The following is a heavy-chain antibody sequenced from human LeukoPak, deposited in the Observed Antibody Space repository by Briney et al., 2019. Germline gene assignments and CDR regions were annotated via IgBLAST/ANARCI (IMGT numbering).Heavy chain of an antibody. CDR1: DGSISSYY. Sequence: PSETLSLTCTVSDGSISSYYWSWIRQPPGKGLEWIGYIYYSGSTNYNPSLKSRVTISVDTSKNQFSLKLSSVTAADTAVYYCARTQEATSSGYYYYYMDVWGKGTTVTVSS. CDR3: ARTQEATSSGYYYYYMDV. J-gene: IGHJ6*03. CDR2: IYYSGST. D-gene: IGHD5-12*01. V-gene: IGHV4-59*01.